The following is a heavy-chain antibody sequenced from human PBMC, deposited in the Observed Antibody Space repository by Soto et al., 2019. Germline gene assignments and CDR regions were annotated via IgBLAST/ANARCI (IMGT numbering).Heavy chain of an antibody. CDR3: ARVRISSSDAFDI. CDR1: GGSISSGGYY. D-gene: IGHD6-6*01. J-gene: IGHJ3*02. V-gene: IGHV4-31*03. Sequence: SETLSLTCSVSGGSISSGGYYWSWIRQLQGKELEWIGYIYHSGNTYYNSSLESRLTISVDASKNQFSLKLTSVTAADTAVYYCARVRISSSDAFDIWGQGTMVTVSS. CDR2: IYHSGNT.